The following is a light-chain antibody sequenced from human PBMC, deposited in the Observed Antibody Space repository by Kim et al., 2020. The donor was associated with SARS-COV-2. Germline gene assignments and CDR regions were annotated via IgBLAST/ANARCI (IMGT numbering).Light chain of an antibody. J-gene: IGKJ1*01. CDR3: QQSNNWPPLT. CDR2: DAT. Sequence: SAGERATRSGRASQSVSSSLAWYQQKPGEAPTLLTYDATTRATGIPARFIGSGSETDFTLTISNLQSEDFAVYYCQQSNNWPPLTFGQGTKVDIK. V-gene: IGKV3-15*01. CDR1: QSVSSS.